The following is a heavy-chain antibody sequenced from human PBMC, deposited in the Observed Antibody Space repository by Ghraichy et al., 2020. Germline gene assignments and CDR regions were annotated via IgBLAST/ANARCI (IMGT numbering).Heavy chain of an antibody. V-gene: IGHV3-48*03. D-gene: IGHD3-3*01. CDR2: ISTSGNTI. Sequence: GGSLRLSCAASGFTFSSDEMNWVRQAPGKGLEWVSYISTSGNTIYYADSVKGRFTISRNNAKKSLYLQMNSLRAEDTAVYYCARDRATLFGVANRAFDYWGQGALVTVSS. CDR3: ARDRATLFGVANRAFDY. J-gene: IGHJ4*02. CDR1: GFTFSSDE.